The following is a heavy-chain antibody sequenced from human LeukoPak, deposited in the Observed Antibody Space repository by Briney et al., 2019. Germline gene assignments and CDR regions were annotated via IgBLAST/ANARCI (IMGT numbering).Heavy chain of an antibody. J-gene: IGHJ4*02. CDR3: ARDWNRYAY. CDR1: GGSISSCTYS. V-gene: IGHV4-39*07. Sequence: SETLSLTCSVSGGSISSCTYSWGWIRQPPGKGLEWIGSFSCSGSTYYNPSLKSRVTISVDTSKSQFSLYMDSVTAADTAVYYCARDWNRYAYWGQGTLVTVSS. D-gene: IGHD1-1*01. CDR2: FSCSGST.